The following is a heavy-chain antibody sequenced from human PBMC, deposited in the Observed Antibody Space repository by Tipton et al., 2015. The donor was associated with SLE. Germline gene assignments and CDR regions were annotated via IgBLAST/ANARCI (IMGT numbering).Heavy chain of an antibody. J-gene: IGHJ6*03. Sequence: AGLVKPSETLSLTCAVYGGSFSGYYWNWIRQPPGKGLEWIGEINHSGNTNHNPSLKSRVTISVDTSKNQFSLKLSSVTAADTAVYYCARGRPRATQAWGGYYYYMDVWGKGTTVTVSS. CDR2: INHSGNT. D-gene: IGHD3-16*01. V-gene: IGHV4-34*01. CDR3: ARGRPRATQAWGGYYYYMDV. CDR1: GGSFSGYY.